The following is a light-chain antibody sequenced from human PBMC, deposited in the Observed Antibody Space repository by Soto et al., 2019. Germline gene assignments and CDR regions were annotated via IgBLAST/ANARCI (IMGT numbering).Light chain of an antibody. V-gene: IGKV1-5*01. CDR2: DIS. J-gene: IGKJ4*01. CDR1: QSISDW. CDR3: QQYESYGLT. Sequence: DIQMTHSPSTLSASVGDIVTITCRASQSISDWLAWYQQKPGKAPKLLIYDISNLEIGVPSRFSGSGSGTEFTLTISSLQPDDFATYYCQQYESYGLTFGGGTKVDI.